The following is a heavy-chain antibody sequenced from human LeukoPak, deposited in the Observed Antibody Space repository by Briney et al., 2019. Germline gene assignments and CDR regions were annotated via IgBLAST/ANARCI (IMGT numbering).Heavy chain of an antibody. D-gene: IGHD6-19*01. V-gene: IGHV4-34*01. Sequence: SETLSLTCAVYGGSFSGYYWSWIRQPPGKGREWIGEINHSGSTNYNPSLKSRVTISVDTSKNQFSLKLSSVTAADTAAYYCARRRGYSSGWYQSEVFDYWGQGTLVTVSS. J-gene: IGHJ4*02. CDR2: INHSGST. CDR3: ARRRGYSSGWYQSEVFDY. CDR1: GGSFSGYY.